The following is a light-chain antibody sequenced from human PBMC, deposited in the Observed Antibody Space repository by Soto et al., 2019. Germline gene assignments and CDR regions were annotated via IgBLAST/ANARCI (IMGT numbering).Light chain of an antibody. CDR3: SSYTRSSPLFV. CDR2: EVS. CDR1: SSDVGGYNY. J-gene: IGLJ1*01. Sequence: QSALTQPASVSGSPGQSISISCTGTSSDVGGYNYVSWYQQHPGKAPKLMIYEVSNRPSEVSYRFSGSKSGNTASLTISGLQAEDEADYHSSSYTRSSPLFVFGTGTKLTVL. V-gene: IGLV2-14*01.